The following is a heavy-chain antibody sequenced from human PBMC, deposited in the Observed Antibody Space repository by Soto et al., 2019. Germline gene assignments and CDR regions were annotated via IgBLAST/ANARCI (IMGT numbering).Heavy chain of an antibody. Sequence: ASVKVSCKASGYTFTTYGITWVRQAPGQGLEWMGWISGYDGHTKYAQKFQGRIIMTTGTSTSTVYMDLRSLRSDDTAVYYCAREGEMPYYYYGMDVWGQGTTVTVSS. D-gene: IGHD3-16*01. CDR2: ISGYDGHT. CDR3: AREGEMPYYYYGMDV. V-gene: IGHV1-18*01. CDR1: GYTFTTYG. J-gene: IGHJ6*02.